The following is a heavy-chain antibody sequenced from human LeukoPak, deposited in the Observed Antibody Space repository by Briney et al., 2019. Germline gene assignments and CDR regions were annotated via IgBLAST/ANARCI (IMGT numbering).Heavy chain of an antibody. D-gene: IGHD5-18*01. J-gene: IGHJ6*02. CDR1: GGSFSGYY. V-gene: IGHV4-34*01. CDR2: INHSGST. CDR3: ARDSYGKTPYYYYYYGMDV. Sequence: SETLSLTCAVYGGSFSGYYWSWIRQPPGKGLEWIGEINHSGSTNYNPSLKSRVTISVDTSKNQFSLKLSSVTAADTAVYYCARDSYGKTPYYYYYYGMDVWGQGTTVTVSS.